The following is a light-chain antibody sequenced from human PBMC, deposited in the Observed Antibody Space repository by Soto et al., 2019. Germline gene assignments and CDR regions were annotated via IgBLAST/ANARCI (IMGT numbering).Light chain of an antibody. V-gene: IGKV1-6*01. Sequence: AIQMTQFPSSLSASVGDRVTITCRASQGIRNDLAWYQQKPGKAPKLLIYAASTLQSGVPSRFSGSGSGTDFTLTISCLQSEDFATYYCQQYYDSPRTFGQGTKVDIK. CDR2: AAS. CDR3: QQYYDSPRT. J-gene: IGKJ1*01. CDR1: QGIRND.